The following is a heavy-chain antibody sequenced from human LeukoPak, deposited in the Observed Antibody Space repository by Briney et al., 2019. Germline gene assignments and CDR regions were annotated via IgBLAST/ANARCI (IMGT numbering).Heavy chain of an antibody. CDR1: GFTFSSYG. Sequence: QPGGSLRLSCAASGFTFSSYGMHWVRQAPGKGLEWVAFIRYDGSNKYYADSVKGRFTISRDNSKNTLYLQMNSLRAEDTAVYYCAKESRSWIQLWFNNFDYWGQGTLVTVSS. J-gene: IGHJ4*02. D-gene: IGHD5-18*01. CDR3: AKESRSWIQLWFNNFDY. CDR2: IRYDGSNK. V-gene: IGHV3-30*02.